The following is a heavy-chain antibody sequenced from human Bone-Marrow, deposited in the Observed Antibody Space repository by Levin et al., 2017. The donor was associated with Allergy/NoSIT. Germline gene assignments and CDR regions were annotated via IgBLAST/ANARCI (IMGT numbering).Heavy chain of an antibody. D-gene: IGHD7-27*01. CDR3: ARRNVLAPGEDWFDP. V-gene: IGHV4-4*02. CDR1: DDSISSSNW. CDR2: IYHSGST. Sequence: SLRLSCGVSDDSISSSNWWTWVRQPPGKGLEWIGEIYHSGSTNYNPSLKSRVTISVEKSKNQFSLKLSSVTAADTAVYYCARRNVLAPGEDWFDPWGQGTLVTVSS. J-gene: IGHJ5*02.